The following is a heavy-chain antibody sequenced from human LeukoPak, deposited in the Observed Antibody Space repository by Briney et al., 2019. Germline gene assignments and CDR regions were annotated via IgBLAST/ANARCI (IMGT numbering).Heavy chain of an antibody. D-gene: IGHD3-22*01. CDR3: ARDRPYYYDSSGYYIPYYFDY. Sequence: GASVKVSCKSSGYTFTSYGISWVRHAPGQGLEWMGWISVYNGNTNYAQKLKSTVTMTTDTSTSTAYMELRSLRSDDTAVYYCARDRPYYYDSSGYYIPYYFDYWGQGTLVTVSS. CDR1: GYTFTSYG. CDR2: ISVYNGNT. V-gene: IGHV1-18*01. J-gene: IGHJ4*02.